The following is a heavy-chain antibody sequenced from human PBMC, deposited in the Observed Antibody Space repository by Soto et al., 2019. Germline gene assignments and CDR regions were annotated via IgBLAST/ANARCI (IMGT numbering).Heavy chain of an antibody. Sequence: QVQLQQWGAGLLKPSETLSLTCAVYGGSFSGYYWSWIRQPPGKGLEWIGEINHSGSTNYNPSLKSRVTISVDTSKNQFSRKLSSVTAADTAVYYCARDLSAYCSSTSCYWGSDYFDYWGQGTLVTVSS. J-gene: IGHJ4*02. CDR2: INHSGST. D-gene: IGHD2-2*01. CDR1: GGSFSGYY. CDR3: ARDLSAYCSSTSCYWGSDYFDY. V-gene: IGHV4-34*01.